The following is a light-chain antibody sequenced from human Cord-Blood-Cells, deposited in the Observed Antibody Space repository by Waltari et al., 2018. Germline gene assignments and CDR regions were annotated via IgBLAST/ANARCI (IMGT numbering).Light chain of an antibody. Sequence: DIQVTKSPSTLSASVGDRVTITCRGSQSLSSWLCWYQQKPGKAPKLLIYQASSLESGVPSLFIGSGSATDFTHTISNLQPNDFATYYCHTYLSYSHTSGQATKL. J-gene: IGKJ2*01. CDR1: QSLSSW. CDR3: HTYLSYSHT. CDR2: QAS. V-gene: IGKV1-5*03.